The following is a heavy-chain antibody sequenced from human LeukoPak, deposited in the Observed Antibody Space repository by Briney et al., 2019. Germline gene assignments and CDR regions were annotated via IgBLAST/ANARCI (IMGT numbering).Heavy chain of an antibody. V-gene: IGHV3-23*01. Sequence: GGSLRLSCAASGFTFSNYELNWVRQAPGKGLEWVSAISGSGGSTYYADSVKGRFTISRDNSKNTLYLQMNSLRAEDTAVYYCAKDRIAAAGTAFDYWGQGTLVTVSS. D-gene: IGHD6-13*01. CDR1: GFTFSNYE. CDR3: AKDRIAAAGTAFDY. J-gene: IGHJ4*02. CDR2: ISGSGGST.